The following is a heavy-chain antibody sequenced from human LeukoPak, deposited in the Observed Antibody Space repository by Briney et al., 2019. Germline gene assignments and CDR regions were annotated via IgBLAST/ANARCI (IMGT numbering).Heavy chain of an antibody. D-gene: IGHD3-10*01. CDR1: GFTFYDYG. CDR2: INWNGGST. J-gene: IGHJ4*02. Sequence: PGGSLRLSCAASGFTFYDYGMSWVRQAPGKGLEWVSGINWNGGSTGYADSVKGRFTISRDNAKTPLYLQMNSLRAEDTALYYCARGDYYGSGSYFANDYWGQGTLVTVSS. CDR3: ARGDYYGSGSYFANDY. V-gene: IGHV3-20*04.